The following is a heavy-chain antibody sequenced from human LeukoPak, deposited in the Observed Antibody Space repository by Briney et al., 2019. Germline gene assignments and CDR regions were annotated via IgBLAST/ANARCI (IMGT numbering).Heavy chain of an antibody. J-gene: IGHJ4*02. D-gene: IGHD6-13*01. V-gene: IGHV3-30*04. CDR2: ISYEGSSK. CDR1: GFTLRLYA. Sequence: GGSLSLSCAACGFTLRLYAVQGPRRAPGKGGEWVAVISYEGSSKYYGDSVEGRFTISRDNSTNTLHVQMTSLRAEDTAVYYCAREGGVGVSIASAGFDYWGQGTLVTVSS. CDR3: AREGGVGVSIASAGFDY.